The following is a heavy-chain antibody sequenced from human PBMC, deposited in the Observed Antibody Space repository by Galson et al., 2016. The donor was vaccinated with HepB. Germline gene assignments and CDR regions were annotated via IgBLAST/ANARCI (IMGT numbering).Heavy chain of an antibody. V-gene: IGHV3-30-3*01. J-gene: IGHJ4*02. D-gene: IGHD4-17*01. Sequence: SLRLSCAASGFTFRNYAMHWVRQAPGKGLEWVAVISYDGNKKYYADSAKGRFTISRDNSKNTLYLQMDNLRAEYTAVYYCARDDDYGDYSLDHWGQGTLVTVSS. CDR2: ISYDGNKK. CDR1: GFTFRNYA. CDR3: ARDDDYGDYSLDH.